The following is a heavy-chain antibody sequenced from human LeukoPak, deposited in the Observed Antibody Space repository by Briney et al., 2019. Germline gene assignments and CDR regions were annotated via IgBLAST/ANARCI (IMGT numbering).Heavy chain of an antibody. D-gene: IGHD2-2*01. CDR2: FDPEDGET. V-gene: IGHV1-24*01. Sequence: ASVKVSCKVSGYTLTELSMHWVRQAPGRGLEWMGGFDPEDGETIYAQKFQGRVTMTEDTSTGTAYMELSSLRSEDTAVYYCARDRVPAAPLRYYYMDVWGKGTTVTVSS. CDR3: ARDRVPAAPLRYYYMDV. CDR1: GYTLTELS. J-gene: IGHJ6*03.